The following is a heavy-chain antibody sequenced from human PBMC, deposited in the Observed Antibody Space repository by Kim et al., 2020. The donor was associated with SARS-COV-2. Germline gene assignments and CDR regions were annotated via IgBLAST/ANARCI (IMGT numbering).Heavy chain of an antibody. J-gene: IGHJ4*02. Sequence: SETLSLTCTVSGGSISSYYWSWIRQPPGKGLEWIGYIYYSGSTNHNPSLTSRVTLSVDTSKNQFSLKLSSVTAADTVVYYCAKNGPDSSGSYFQYWGQGTLVTVSS. D-gene: IGHD6-19*01. V-gene: IGHV4-59*08. CDR1: GGSISSYY. CDR3: AKNGPDSSGSYFQY. CDR2: IYYSGST.